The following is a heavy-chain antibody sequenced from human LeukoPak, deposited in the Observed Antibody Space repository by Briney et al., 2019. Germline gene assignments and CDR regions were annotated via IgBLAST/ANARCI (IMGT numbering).Heavy chain of an antibody. V-gene: IGHV1-18*01. CDR1: GYTFTSYG. J-gene: IGHJ3*02. CDR3: ARDESQYYYDSSGYVAFDI. CDR2: ISAYNGNT. Sequence: ASVKVSCKASGYTFTSYGISWVRQAPGQGLEWMGWISAYNGNTNYAQKLQGRVTMTTDTSTSTAYMELRSLRSDDTAVYYCARDESQYYYDSSGYVAFDIWGQGTMVTVSS. D-gene: IGHD3-22*01.